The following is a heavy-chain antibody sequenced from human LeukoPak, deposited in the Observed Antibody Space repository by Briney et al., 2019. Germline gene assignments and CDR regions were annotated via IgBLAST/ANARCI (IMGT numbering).Heavy chain of an antibody. CDR1: GYTFTGYY. J-gene: IGHJ6*03. CDR3: ARARRVDTAMWGYYYYMDV. CDR2: INPNSGGT. Sequence: ASVKVSCKASGYTFTGYYMHWVRQAPGQGLEWMGWINPNSGGTNYAQKFQGRVTMTRDRSISTAYMELSSLRSDDSAVYYCARARRVDTAMWGYYYYMDVWGKGTTVTISS. V-gene: IGHV1-2*02. D-gene: IGHD5-18*01.